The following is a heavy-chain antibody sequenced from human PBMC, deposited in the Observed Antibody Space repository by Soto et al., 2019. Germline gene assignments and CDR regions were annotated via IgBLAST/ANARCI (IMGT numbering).Heavy chain of an antibody. CDR2: ISYDGGSK. D-gene: IGHD3-22*01. J-gene: IGHJ4*02. CDR3: AKEHLAMTVVGADYFDS. Sequence: QVQLVESGGGVVQPGKSLRLSCAASGFTFSTYGIHWVRQAPGKGLEWVALISYDGGSKYYGDSVKGRFIISRDNSHNTVSLQVNSLRADYTSVYCCAKEHLAMTVVGADYFDSCGQGTLVTVSS. CDR1: GFTFSTYG. V-gene: IGHV3-30*18.